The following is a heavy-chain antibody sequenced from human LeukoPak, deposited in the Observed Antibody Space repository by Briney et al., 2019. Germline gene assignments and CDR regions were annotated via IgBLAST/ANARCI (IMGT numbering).Heavy chain of an antibody. J-gene: IGHJ4*02. Sequence: SETLSLTCAVYGGAFSGYYWSWIRQPPGKGLEWIGEINHSGDTKYNPSLKSRVSMSVDVSKDQFSLKLTSLTAADTAVYYCARGSRNYNNYEGADYWGQGTLVTVSS. V-gene: IGHV4-34*01. CDR2: INHSGDT. CDR1: GGAFSGYY. CDR3: ARGSRNYNNYEGADY. D-gene: IGHD4-11*01.